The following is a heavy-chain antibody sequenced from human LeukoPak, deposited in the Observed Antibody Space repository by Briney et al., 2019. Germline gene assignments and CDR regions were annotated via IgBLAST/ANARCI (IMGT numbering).Heavy chain of an antibody. V-gene: IGHV4-59*01. D-gene: IGHD1-14*01. J-gene: IGHJ6*03. Sequence: SETLSLTCTVSGGSISSYYWSWIRQPPGKGLEWIGYIYYSGSTNYNPSLKRRVTISVDTSKNQFSLKLSSVTAADTAVYYCARTPRVANPYYYYYMDVWGKGTTVTVSS. CDR3: ARTPRVANPYYYYYMDV. CDR2: IYYSGST. CDR1: GGSISSYY.